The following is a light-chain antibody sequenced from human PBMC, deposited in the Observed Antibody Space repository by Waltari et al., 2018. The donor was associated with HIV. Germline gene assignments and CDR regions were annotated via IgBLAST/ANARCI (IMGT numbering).Light chain of an antibody. CDR1: RRDVGNYNL. J-gene: IGLJ3*02. Sequence: QSALPQPASVSGSPGQSITISCTGTRRDVGNYNLVSWYQQYPGKAPKLMIYEAVKRPSGVSNRISASKSGNTASLTISGLQAEDEADYYCCSYGGSSTWVFGGGTKLTVL. CDR2: EAV. V-gene: IGLV2-23*01. CDR3: CSYGGSSTWV.